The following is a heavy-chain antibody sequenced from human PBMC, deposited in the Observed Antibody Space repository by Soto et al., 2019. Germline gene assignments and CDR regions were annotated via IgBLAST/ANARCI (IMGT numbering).Heavy chain of an antibody. Sequence: SETLSLTCAVYGGSFSGYYWSWIRQPPGKGLEWIGEINHSGSTNYNPSLKSRVTISVDTSKNQLSLKLSSVTAADTAVYYCARGGEWELLYYYYGMDVWGQGTTVTVSS. CDR1: GGSFSGYY. CDR2: INHSGST. CDR3: ARGGEWELLYYYYGMDV. D-gene: IGHD1-26*01. J-gene: IGHJ6*02. V-gene: IGHV4-34*01.